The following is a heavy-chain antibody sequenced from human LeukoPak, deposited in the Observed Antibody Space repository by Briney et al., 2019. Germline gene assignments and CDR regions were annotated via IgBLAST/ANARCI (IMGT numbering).Heavy chain of an antibody. J-gene: IGHJ4*02. Sequence: PSETLSLTCTVSGGSISRYYWSWIRQPPGKGLEWIGYIYYSGNTNYNPSLKTRVTISVDTSKNQFSLKLSSVTVADTAVYYCARAGSWKLNFDYWGQGTLVTVSS. V-gene: IGHV4-59*01. D-gene: IGHD6-13*01. CDR3: ARAGSWKLNFDY. CDR2: IYYSGNT. CDR1: GGSISRYY.